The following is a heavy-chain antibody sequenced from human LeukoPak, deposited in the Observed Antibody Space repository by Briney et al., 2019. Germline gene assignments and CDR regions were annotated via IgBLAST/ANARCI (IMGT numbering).Heavy chain of an antibody. J-gene: IGHJ4*02. Sequence: GGSLRLSCAASEFTFSSYNMNWVRQAPGKGLEWVSSISSSGTYIYYADSVKGRFTISRDNAKNSLYLQMNSLRAEGTAVYYCARDRAVADYWGQGTLVTVSS. CDR3: ARDRAVADY. V-gene: IGHV3-21*01. CDR2: ISSSGTYI. CDR1: EFTFSSYN. D-gene: IGHD3-10*01.